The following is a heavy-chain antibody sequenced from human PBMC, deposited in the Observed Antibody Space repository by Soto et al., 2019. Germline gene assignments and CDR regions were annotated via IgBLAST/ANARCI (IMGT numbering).Heavy chain of an antibody. CDR3: ARSGHYAMDV. J-gene: IGHJ6*02. CDR1: GFTFSDYY. V-gene: IGHV3-11*01. Sequence: GSLRLSCAASGFTFSDYYMTWIRQAPGKGLDWVSYISDSGHTIYYADPVKGRFTISRDNAKNSLYLQMNDLRADDTAVYFCARSGHYAMDVWGQGATVTVSS. CDR2: ISDSGHTI.